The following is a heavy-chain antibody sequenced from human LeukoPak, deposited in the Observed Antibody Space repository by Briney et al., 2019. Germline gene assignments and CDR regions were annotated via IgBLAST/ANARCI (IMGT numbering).Heavy chain of an antibody. CDR3: ARGDSGSYYFDY. J-gene: IGHJ4*02. V-gene: IGHV3-48*03. Sequence: GGSLRLSCAASGFTFNNYAMNWVRQAPGKGLEWVSYISSSGSTIYYADSVKGRFTISRDNAKNSLYLQMNSLRAEDTAVYYCARGDSGSYYFDYWGQGTLVTVSS. D-gene: IGHD1-26*01. CDR1: GFTFNNYA. CDR2: ISSSGSTI.